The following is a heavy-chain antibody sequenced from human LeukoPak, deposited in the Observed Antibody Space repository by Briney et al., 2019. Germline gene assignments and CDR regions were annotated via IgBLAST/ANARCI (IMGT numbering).Heavy chain of an antibody. CDR1: GFTFSSYG. CDR2: IRYDGSNK. V-gene: IGHV3-30*02. D-gene: IGHD3-16*01. CDR3: AKGKDYDYVWGSYKARGYYFDY. Sequence: GGSLRLSCAASGFTFSSYGMHWVRQAPGKGLEWVAFIRYDGSNKYYADSVKGRFTISRDNSKNTLYLQMNSLRAEDTAVYYCAKGKDYDYVWGSYKARGYYFDYWGQGTLVTVSS. J-gene: IGHJ4*02.